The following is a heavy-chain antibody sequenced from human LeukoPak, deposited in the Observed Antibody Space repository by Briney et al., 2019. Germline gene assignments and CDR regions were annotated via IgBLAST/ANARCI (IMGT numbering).Heavy chain of an antibody. J-gene: IGHJ6*04. V-gene: IGHV4-39*07. CDR3: ARDARGYGYVGGQDV. CDR1: GGSISSSSYY. D-gene: IGHD5-18*01. CDR2: IYYSGST. Sequence: SETLSLTCTVSGGSISSSSYYWGWIRQPPGKGLEWIGSIYYSGSTYYNPSLKSRVTISVDTSKNQFSLKLSSVTAADTAVYYCARDARGYGYVGGQDVWGKGTTVTVSS.